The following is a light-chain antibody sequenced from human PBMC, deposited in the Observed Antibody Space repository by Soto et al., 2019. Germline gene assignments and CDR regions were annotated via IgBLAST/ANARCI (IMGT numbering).Light chain of an antibody. CDR3: MQLTHFPWT. CDR2: KIS. CDR1: HSLVHSNGDTY. Sequence: DVVMTQTPLPSPVTLGQPASISCRSSHSLVHSNGDTYLTWYQQRPGQPPRLLIYKISKRFSGVPDRFSGSGAGTDFTLKISRVEAEDVWVYYCMQLTHFPWTFGQGTRVEIQ. J-gene: IGKJ1*01. V-gene: IGKV2-24*01.